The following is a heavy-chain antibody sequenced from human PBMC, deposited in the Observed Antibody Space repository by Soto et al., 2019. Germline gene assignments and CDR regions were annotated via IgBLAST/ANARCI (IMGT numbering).Heavy chain of an antibody. J-gene: IGHJ4*02. V-gene: IGHV3-23*01. D-gene: IGHD3-22*01. Sequence: EVQLLESGGGLVQPGGSLRLSCTASGFTFSSFGMSWVRQAPGKGLEWVSSLSGDGTTTYYVDSVKGRFTISREHSKNTLSLQMNSLTPEDTAVYYCAKDITFDSSAYNYWGQGILVTVSS. CDR2: LSGDGTTT. CDR1: GFTFSSFG. CDR3: AKDITFDSSAYNY.